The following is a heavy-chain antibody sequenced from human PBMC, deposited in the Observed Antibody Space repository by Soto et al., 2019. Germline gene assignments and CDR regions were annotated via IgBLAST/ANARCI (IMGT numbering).Heavy chain of an antibody. CDR3: AREGDPESSGWFHY. D-gene: IGHD6-19*01. CDR1: GFTFSSYG. CDR2: IWYDGSNK. J-gene: IGHJ4*02. V-gene: IGHV3-33*01. Sequence: PGGSLRLSCAASGFTFSSYGMHWFRQAPGKGLEWVAVIWYDGSNKYYADSVKGRFTISRDNSKNTLYLQMNSLRAEDTAVYYCAREGDPESSGWFHYWGQGTVVTVSS.